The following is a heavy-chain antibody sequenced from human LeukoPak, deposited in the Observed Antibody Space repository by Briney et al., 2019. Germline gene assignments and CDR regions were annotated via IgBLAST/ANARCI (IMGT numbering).Heavy chain of an antibody. CDR1: GYTFTSYG. Sequence: ASVKVSCKASGYTFTSYGISWVRQAPGQGLEWMGRIIPILGIANYAQKFQGRVTITADKSTSTAYMELSSLRSEDTAVYYCARDGGTGDYFDYWGQGTLVTVSS. D-gene: IGHD1-26*01. J-gene: IGHJ4*02. CDR2: IIPILGIA. CDR3: ARDGGTGDYFDY. V-gene: IGHV1-69*04.